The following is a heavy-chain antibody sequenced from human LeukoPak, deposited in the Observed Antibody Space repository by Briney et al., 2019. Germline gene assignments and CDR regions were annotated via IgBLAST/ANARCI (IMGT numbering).Heavy chain of an antibody. CDR1: GYTFTGYY. D-gene: IGHD5-18*01. V-gene: IGHV1-2*02. CDR3: AKDGGRGFNYGLYYFDH. Sequence: ASVKVSCKTSGYTFTGYYRHWVRQAPGQGLEWMGWINPNSGDTNYAQKFQGRVTMTRDTSISTAYMELSRLKSDDTAVYYCAKDGGRGFNYGLYYFDHWGQGTLVTVSS. J-gene: IGHJ4*02. CDR2: INPNSGDT.